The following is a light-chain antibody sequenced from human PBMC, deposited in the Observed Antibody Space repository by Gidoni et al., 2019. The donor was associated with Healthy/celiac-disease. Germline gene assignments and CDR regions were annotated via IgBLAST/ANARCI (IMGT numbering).Light chain of an antibody. CDR1: KLGDKY. Sequence: SYELTQLPSVSVSPGQTASITCSGDKLGDKYACWYQQKPGQSPVLVIYQDSKRPSGIPERFSGSNSGNTATLTISGTQAMDEADYYCQAWDSHVVFGGGTKLTVL. V-gene: IGLV3-1*01. J-gene: IGLJ2*01. CDR2: QDS. CDR3: QAWDSHVV.